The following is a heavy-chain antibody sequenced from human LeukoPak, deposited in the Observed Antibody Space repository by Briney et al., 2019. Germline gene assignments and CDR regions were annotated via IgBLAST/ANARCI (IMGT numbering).Heavy chain of an antibody. D-gene: IGHD3-9*01. J-gene: IGHJ4*02. Sequence: GGSLRLSCAASGFTFSSYGRHWVRQAPGKGLDGVAFIRYDGSNKYYADSVKGRFTISRDNSKNTLYLQMNSLRAEDTAVYYCVRDGYNDMLTAFDYWGQGTLVTVSS. V-gene: IGHV3-30*02. CDR2: IRYDGSNK. CDR1: GFTFSSYG. CDR3: VRDGYNDMLTAFDY.